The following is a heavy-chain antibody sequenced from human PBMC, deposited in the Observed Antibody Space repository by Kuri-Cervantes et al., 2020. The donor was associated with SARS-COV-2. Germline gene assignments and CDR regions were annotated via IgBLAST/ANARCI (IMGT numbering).Heavy chain of an antibody. CDR3: ARDRPSNYYGSGSSLDAFDI. CDR1: GFTFSSYW. D-gene: IGHD3-10*01. J-gene: IGHJ3*02. Sequence: ETLSLTCAASGFTFSSYWMHWVRQAPGKGLEWVSSISSSSYIYYADSVKGRFTISRDNAKNSLYLQMNSLRAEDTAVYYCARDRPSNYYGSGSSLDAFDIWGQGTMVTVSS. CDR2: ISSSSYI. V-gene: IGHV3-21*01.